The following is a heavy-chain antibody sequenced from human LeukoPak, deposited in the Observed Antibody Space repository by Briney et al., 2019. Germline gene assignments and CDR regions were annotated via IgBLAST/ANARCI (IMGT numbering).Heavy chain of an antibody. CDR2: ISGSGGST. J-gene: IGHJ4*02. D-gene: IGHD3-9*01. Sequence: GGSLRLSCAASGFTFSSYAMSWVRQAPGKGLEWVSTISGSGGSTYYADSVKGRFTISRDNSKNTLYLQMNSLRAEDTAVYYCAEDLSEVYDILTGHWYWGQGTLVTVSS. CDR1: GFTFSSYA. V-gene: IGHV3-23*01. CDR3: AEDLSEVYDILTGHWY.